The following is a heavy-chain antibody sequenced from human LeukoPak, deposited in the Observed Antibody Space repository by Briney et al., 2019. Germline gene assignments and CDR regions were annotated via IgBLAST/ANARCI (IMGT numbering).Heavy chain of an antibody. D-gene: IGHD3-22*01. CDR3: AREIYDSSGANWFDP. J-gene: IGHJ5*02. CDR2: ISAYNGNT. Sequence: ASVKVSCKSSGYTFTSYGISWVRQAPGQGLEWMGWISAYNGNTNYAQKLQGRVTMTTDTSTSTAYMELRSLRSDDTAVYYCAREIYDSSGANWFDPWGQGTLVTVSS. CDR1: GYTFTSYG. V-gene: IGHV1-18*01.